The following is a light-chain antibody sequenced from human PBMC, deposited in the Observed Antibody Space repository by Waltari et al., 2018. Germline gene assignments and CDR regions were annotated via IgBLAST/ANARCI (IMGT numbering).Light chain of an antibody. Sequence: IVMTQSPASLDVSPGEWPTRNCKSSQSVLSSSNNKNYLGWYPQKPGQPPKLLITWASTRESGVPDRFSGSGSGTDFTLTISRLQAEDVAVYYCQQCYTYPYTFGQGTKLEIK. CDR2: WAS. CDR3: QQCYTYPYT. CDR1: QSVLSSSNNKNY. J-gene: IGKJ2*01. V-gene: IGKV4-1*01.